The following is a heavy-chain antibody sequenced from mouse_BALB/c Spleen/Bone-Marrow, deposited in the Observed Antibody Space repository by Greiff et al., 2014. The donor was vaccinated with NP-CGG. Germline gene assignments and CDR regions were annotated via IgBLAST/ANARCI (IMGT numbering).Heavy chain of an antibody. D-gene: IGHD2-3*01. J-gene: IGHJ1*01. CDR2: IWAGGST. CDR3: ARVYLWYFDV. V-gene: IGHV2-9*02. Sequence: QVQLKESGPGLVAPSPSLFITCTVSGFSLTSYGVHWVCQPPGKGLEWLGVIWAGGSTNYNSALMSRLSISKDNSKSQVFLKMNSLQTDDTAMYYCARVYLWYFDVWGAGTTVTVSS. CDR1: GFSLTSYG.